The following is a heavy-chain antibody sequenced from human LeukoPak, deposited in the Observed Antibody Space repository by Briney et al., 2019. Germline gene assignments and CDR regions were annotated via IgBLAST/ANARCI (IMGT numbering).Heavy chain of an antibody. V-gene: IGHV4-30-4*01. CDR1: GGSISSGDYY. Sequence: SETLSLTCTVSGGSISSGDYYWSWLRQPPGKGLEWIGYIYYSGSTYYNPSLKSRVTISVDTSKNQFSLKLSSVTAADTAVYYCARGSIVATDGYYFDYWGQGTLVTVSS. CDR2: IYYSGST. D-gene: IGHD5-12*01. CDR3: ARGSIVATDGYYFDY. J-gene: IGHJ4*02.